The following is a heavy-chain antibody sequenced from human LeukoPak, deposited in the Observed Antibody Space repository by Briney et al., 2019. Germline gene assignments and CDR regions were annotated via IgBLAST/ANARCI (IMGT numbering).Heavy chain of an antibody. J-gene: IGHJ4*02. D-gene: IGHD2-2*01. CDR3: AKALRVVSYYFDY. CDR2: ISGSGGST. V-gene: IGHV3-23*01. Sequence: GGSLRLSYAASGFTFNTYGMSWVRQAPGKGLEWVSAISGSGGSTYYADSVKGRFTISRDNSKNTLYLQMNSLRAEDTAVYYCAKALRVVSYYFDYWGQGTLVTVSS. CDR1: GFTFNTYG.